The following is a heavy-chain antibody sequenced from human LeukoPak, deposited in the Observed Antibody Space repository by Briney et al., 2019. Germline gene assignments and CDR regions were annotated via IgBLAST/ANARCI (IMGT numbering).Heavy chain of an antibody. CDR3: ARKGSSWYNVYFDY. J-gene: IGHJ4*02. Sequence: SETLSLTCTVSGGSISSYYWSWIRQPAGKGLEWIGRIYTSGSTNYNPSLKSRVTMSVDTSKNQFSLKLSSVTAADTAVYYCARKGSSWYNVYFDYWGQGTLVTVSS. CDR2: IYTSGST. CDR1: GGSISSYY. D-gene: IGHD6-13*01. V-gene: IGHV4-4*07.